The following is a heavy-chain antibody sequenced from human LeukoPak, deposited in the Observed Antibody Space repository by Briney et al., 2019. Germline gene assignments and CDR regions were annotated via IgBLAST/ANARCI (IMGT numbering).Heavy chain of an antibody. CDR1: GGSISSSSYY. D-gene: IGHD2-8*01. Sequence: KPSETLSLTCTVSGGSISSSSYYWGWIRQPPGKGLEWIGNIYYGGSTYHNPSLKSRVTISVDTSKNQFSLKLNSVTAADTAVYYCARNNDGFDYWGQGTLVIVSS. V-gene: IGHV4-39*01. CDR2: IYYGGST. J-gene: IGHJ4*02. CDR3: ARNNDGFDY.